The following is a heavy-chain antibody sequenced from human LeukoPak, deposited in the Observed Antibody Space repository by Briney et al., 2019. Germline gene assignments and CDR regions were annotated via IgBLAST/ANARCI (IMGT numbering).Heavy chain of an antibody. Sequence: GGSLRFSCAASGFTFSSYWMGWVRQAPGKGLEWVASIQQGGSHKYYMDSVEGRFTISRDNAKNSLFLQMNNLRAEDTAVYYCARDRRYFDTGGLGGPDYWGQGTLITVSS. CDR1: GFTFSSYW. J-gene: IGHJ4*02. CDR3: ARDRRYFDTGGLGGPDY. V-gene: IGHV3-7*01. CDR2: IQQGGSHK. D-gene: IGHD2-8*02.